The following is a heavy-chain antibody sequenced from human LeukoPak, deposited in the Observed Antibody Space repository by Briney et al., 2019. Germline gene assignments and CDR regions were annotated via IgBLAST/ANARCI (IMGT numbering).Heavy chain of an antibody. CDR1: RFTFSSYG. J-gene: IGHJ4*02. CDR2: ISGSGGST. Sequence: GGTLRLSCAASRFTFSSYGMSWVRQAPGKGLEWVSAISGSGGSTYYADSVKGRFTISRDNSKNTLYLQMNSLRAEDTAVYYCAKGYDFWSGPGHYWGQGTLVTVSS. D-gene: IGHD3-3*01. V-gene: IGHV3-23*01. CDR3: AKGYDFWSGPGHY.